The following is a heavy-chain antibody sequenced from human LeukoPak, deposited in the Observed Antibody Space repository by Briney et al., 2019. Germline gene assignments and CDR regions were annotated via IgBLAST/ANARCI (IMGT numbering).Heavy chain of an antibody. J-gene: IGHJ4*02. D-gene: IGHD3-22*01. CDR2: IWYDGSNR. CDR1: GFTFSRYG. Sequence: GGSLRLSCAASGFTFSRYGLLWVRQAPAKGLEWVAVIWYDGSNRQYADSVKGRFTISRDNSKNTLYLQMNSLRAEDTAVYYCARDFGFSPSSGYSFDYWGQGTLVTVSS. V-gene: IGHV3-33*01. CDR3: ARDFGFSPSSGYSFDY.